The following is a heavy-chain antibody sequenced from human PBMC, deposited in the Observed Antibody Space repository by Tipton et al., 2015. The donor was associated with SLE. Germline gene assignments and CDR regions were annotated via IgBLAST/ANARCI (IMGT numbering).Heavy chain of an antibody. CDR1: GGSFSDYY. J-gene: IGHJ4*02. CDR3: AELEGLSYGYSFDY. D-gene: IGHD5-18*01. CDR2: INHSGST. V-gene: IGHV4-34*01. Sequence: TLSLTCAVYGGSFSDYYWSWIRQPPGKGLEWIGEINHSGSTNYNPSLKSRVTISVDTSKNQFSLKLSSVTAADTAVYYCAELEGLSYGYSFDYWGQGILVTVSS.